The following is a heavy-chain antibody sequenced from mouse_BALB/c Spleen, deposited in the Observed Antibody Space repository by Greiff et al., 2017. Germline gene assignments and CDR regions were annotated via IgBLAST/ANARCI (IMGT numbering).Heavy chain of an antibody. Sequence: VQLQQPGAELVKPGASVKMSCKASGYTFTSYWMHWVKQRPGQGLEWIGTIDPSDSYTSYNQKFKGKATLTVDTSSSTAYMQLSSLTSEDSAVYYCTRRSTVVAVDYWGQGTTLTVSS. J-gene: IGHJ2*01. CDR3: TRRSTVVAVDY. V-gene: IGHV1S127*01. CDR2: IDPSDSYT. CDR1: GYTFTSYW. D-gene: IGHD1-1*01.